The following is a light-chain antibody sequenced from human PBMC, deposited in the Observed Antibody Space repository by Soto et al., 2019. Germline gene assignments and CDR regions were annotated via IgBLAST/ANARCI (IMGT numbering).Light chain of an antibody. Sequence: QSALTQPPSASGSPGQSVTISCTGTSSDVGGYTYVSWYQQHPGKAPKLMIYEVSKRPSGVPDRFSGSKSGNTASLTVSGLQAEVEADYYCSSYAGITPYVFGTGTKVTVL. CDR3: SSYAGITPYV. CDR1: SSDVGGYTY. J-gene: IGLJ1*01. CDR2: EVS. V-gene: IGLV2-8*01.